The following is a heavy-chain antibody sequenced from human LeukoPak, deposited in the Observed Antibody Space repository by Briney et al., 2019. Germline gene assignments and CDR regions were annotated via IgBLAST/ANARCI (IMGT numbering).Heavy chain of an antibody. CDR1: GGTFSSYA. D-gene: IGHD2-15*01. Sequence: SVKVSCKASGGTFSSYAISWVRQAPGQGLEWMGGIIPIFGTANYAQKFQGRVTITADESTSTAYMELSSLRSEDTAVYYCAREHGYCSGGSCYSGYYFDYWGQGTLVTISS. CDR2: IIPIFGTA. V-gene: IGHV1-69*01. CDR3: AREHGYCSGGSCYSGYYFDY. J-gene: IGHJ4*02.